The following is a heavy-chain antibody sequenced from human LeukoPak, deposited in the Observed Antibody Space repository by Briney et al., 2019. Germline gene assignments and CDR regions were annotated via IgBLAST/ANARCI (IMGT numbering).Heavy chain of an antibody. CDR2: IYYSGNT. Sequence: KPSETLSLTCTVTGGSISSSSYYWGWIRQPPGKGLEWIGSIYYSGNTYYNSSLKGRVTISVDTSKNQFSLKLSPVTAADTAVYYCARGEGGMDVWGQGTTVTVSS. CDR3: ARGEGGMDV. V-gene: IGHV4-39*01. J-gene: IGHJ6*02. D-gene: IGHD2-21*01. CDR1: GGSISSSSYY.